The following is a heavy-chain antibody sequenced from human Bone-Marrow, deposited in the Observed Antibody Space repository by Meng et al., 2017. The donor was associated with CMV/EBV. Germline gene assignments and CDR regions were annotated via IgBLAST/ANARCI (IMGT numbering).Heavy chain of an antibody. CDR2: IYYSGST. Sequence: SETLSLTCTVSGGSISSSSYYWDWIRQPPGKGLEWIGSIYYSGSTYYNPSLKSRVTISVDTSKNQFSLKLSSVTAADTAVYYCARQEDCSSTSCYRALRSYWYFDLWGRGTLVTVSS. CDR1: GGSISSSSYY. CDR3: ARQEDCSSTSCYRALRSYWYFDL. J-gene: IGHJ2*01. D-gene: IGHD2-2*02. V-gene: IGHV4-39*07.